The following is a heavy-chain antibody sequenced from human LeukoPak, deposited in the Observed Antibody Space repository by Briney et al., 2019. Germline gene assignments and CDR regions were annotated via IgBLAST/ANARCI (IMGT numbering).Heavy chain of an antibody. V-gene: IGHV4-34*01. D-gene: IGHD2-15*01. CDR3: ARQYPYVVVVVAATGYNWFDP. Sequence: SETLSLTCAVYGGSFSGYYWSWIRQPPGKGLEWIGEINHSGSTNYNPSLKSRVTISVDTSKNQFSLKLSSVTAADTAVYYCARQYPYVVVVVAATGYNWFDPWGQGTLVTVSS. J-gene: IGHJ5*02. CDR2: INHSGST. CDR1: GGSFSGYY.